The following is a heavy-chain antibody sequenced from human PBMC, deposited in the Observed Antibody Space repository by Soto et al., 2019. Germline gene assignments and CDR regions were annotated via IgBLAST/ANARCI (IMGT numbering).Heavy chain of an antibody. CDR3: ARLSTMVRGASGGFDY. CDR1: GGSISSSSYY. Sequence: PSETLSLTCTVSGGSISSSSYYWGWIRQPPGKGLEWIGSIYYSGSTYYNPSLKSRVTISVDTSKNQFSLKLSSVTAADTAVYYCARLSTMVRGASGGFDYWGQGTPVTV. J-gene: IGHJ4*02. V-gene: IGHV4-39*01. D-gene: IGHD3-10*01. CDR2: IYYSGST.